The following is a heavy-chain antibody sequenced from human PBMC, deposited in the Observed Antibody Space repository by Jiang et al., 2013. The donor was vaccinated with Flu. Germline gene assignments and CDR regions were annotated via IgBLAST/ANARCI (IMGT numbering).Heavy chain of an antibody. V-gene: IGHV3-21*01. CDR2: ISSSSSYI. J-gene: IGHJ4*02. CDR3: ARTEQWLVILDY. Sequence: VQLVESGGGLVKPGGSLRLSCAASGFTFSSYSMNWVRQAPGKGLEWVSSISSSSSYIYYADSVKGRFTISRDNAKNSLYLQMNSLRAEDTAVYYCARTEQWLVILDYWGQGTLVTVSS. D-gene: IGHD6-19*01. CDR1: GFTFSSYS.